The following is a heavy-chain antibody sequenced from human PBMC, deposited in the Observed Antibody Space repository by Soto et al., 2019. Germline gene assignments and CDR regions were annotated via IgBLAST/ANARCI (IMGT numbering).Heavy chain of an antibody. V-gene: IGHV5-51*01. Sequence: GESLKISCKGSGYSFTSYWIGWVRQMPGKGLEWMGIIYPGDSDTRCSPSFQGQVTISADKSISTAYLQWNSLKASDTVMYYGARHSGGNYYYYGMDVWGQGTTVTVSS. D-gene: IGHD2-15*01. CDR3: ARHSGGNYYYYGMDV. J-gene: IGHJ6*02. CDR2: IYPGDSDT. CDR1: GYSFTSYW.